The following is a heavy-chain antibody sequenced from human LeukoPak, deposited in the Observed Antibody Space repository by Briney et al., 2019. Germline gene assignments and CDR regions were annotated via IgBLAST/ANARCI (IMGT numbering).Heavy chain of an antibody. J-gene: IGHJ4*02. Sequence: ASVKVSCKASGYTFTSYDINWVRQATGQGLEWMGWMNPNSGNTGYAQKFQGRVTMTRNTSISTAYMELSSLRSEDTAVYYCARGSFSSSHGLKYYFDYWGQGTLVTVSS. CDR2: MNPNSGNT. D-gene: IGHD6-13*01. V-gene: IGHV1-8*02. CDR3: ARGSFSSSHGLKYYFDY. CDR1: GYTFTSYD.